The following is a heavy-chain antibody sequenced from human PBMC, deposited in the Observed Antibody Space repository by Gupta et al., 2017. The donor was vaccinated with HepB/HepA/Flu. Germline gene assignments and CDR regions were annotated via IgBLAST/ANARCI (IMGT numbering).Heavy chain of an antibody. Sequence: EEQLVESGGGLVQPAASLILACAVSGITFSSFWMKWVRQAPGKGLEWVANIEPDGSEKIEGDSVKSRFTISRDKAKISLYLKMNSLRAEDTALYYCVRRGGSDWSSSWGQGKMVTVSS. D-gene: IGHD6-19*01. J-gene: IGHJ3*01. CDR3: VRRGGSDWSSS. CDR2: IEPDGSEK. V-gene: IGHV3-7*01. CDR1: GITFSSFW.